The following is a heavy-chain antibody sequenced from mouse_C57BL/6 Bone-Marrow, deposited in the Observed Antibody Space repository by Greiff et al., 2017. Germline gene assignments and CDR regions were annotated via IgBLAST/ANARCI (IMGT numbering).Heavy chain of an antibody. CDR1: GYTFTSYW. D-gene: IGHD2-4*01. V-gene: IGHV1-55*01. J-gene: IGHJ2*01. Sequence: VQLQQPGAELVKPGASVKMSCKASGYTFTSYWITWVKQRPGQGLEWIGDIYPGSGSTNYNEKFKSKATMTVDTSSSTAYMQLSSLTSEDSAVYYCARWDPMITPYSFDYWGQGTTLTVSS. CDR2: IYPGSGST. CDR3: ARWDPMITPYSFDY.